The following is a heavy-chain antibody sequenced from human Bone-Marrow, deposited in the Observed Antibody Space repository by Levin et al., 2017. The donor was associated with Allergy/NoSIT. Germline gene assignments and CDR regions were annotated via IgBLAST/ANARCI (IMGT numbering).Heavy chain of an antibody. Sequence: SETLSLSCVVSGFSINTGSYYWAWIRQPPGKGLEWIGSISYTWTTFDNPSLESRVTMSIDPSSSQFSLKLNSVTAADTGIYYCARHNGGDFGYFDVWGRGTRVAVSS. V-gene: IGHV4-39*01. J-gene: IGHJ2*01. CDR2: ISYTWTT. CDR1: GFSINTGSYY. D-gene: IGHD2-8*01. CDR3: ARHNGGDFGYFDV.